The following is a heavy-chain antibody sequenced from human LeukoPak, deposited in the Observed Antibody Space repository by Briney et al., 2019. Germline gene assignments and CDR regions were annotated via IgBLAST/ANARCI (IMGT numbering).Heavy chain of an antibody. CDR3: ARNGYMVRGVKYYYYYMDV. D-gene: IGHD3-10*01. V-gene: IGHV4-39*07. Sequence: PSETLSLTCTVSGGSISSSSYYWGWIRQPPGKGLEWIGSIYYSGSTYYNPSLKSRVTISVDTSKNQFSLKLSSVTAADTAVYYCARNGYMVRGVKYYYYYMDVWGKGTTVTVSS. J-gene: IGHJ6*03. CDR2: IYYSGST. CDR1: GGSISSSSYY.